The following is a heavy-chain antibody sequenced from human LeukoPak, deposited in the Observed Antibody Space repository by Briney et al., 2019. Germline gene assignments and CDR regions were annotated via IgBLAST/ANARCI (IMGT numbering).Heavy chain of an antibody. Sequence: SETLSLTCAVYGGSFSGYYWSWIRQPPGKGLEWIGEINHSGSTNYNPSLKSRVTISVDTSKNPFSLKLSSVTAADTAVYYCARGYSSSSSPLDYWGQGTLSPSPQ. D-gene: IGHD6-13*01. V-gene: IGHV4-34*01. J-gene: IGHJ4*02. CDR2: INHSGST. CDR1: GGSFSGYY. CDR3: ARGYSSSSSPLDY.